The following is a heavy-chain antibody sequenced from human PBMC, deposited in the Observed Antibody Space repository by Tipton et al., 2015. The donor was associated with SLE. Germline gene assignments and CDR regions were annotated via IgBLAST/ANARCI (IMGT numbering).Heavy chain of an antibody. CDR2: VSYSGVT. CDR1: DDSITTDY. V-gene: IGHV4-59*13. Sequence: TLSLTCTVSDDSITTDYWTLIRQPPGKGLEYIGYVSYSGVTNSNPSLQSRVTMSIDASKKQVSLRLSSVTAADTAVYYCASSPGVTLFRVVTYFDLWGQGILVTVSP. J-gene: IGHJ4*02. CDR3: ASSPGVTLFRVVTYFDL. D-gene: IGHD3-3*01.